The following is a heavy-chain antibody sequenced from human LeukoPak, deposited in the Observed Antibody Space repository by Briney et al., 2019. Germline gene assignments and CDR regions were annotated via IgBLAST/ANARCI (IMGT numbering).Heavy chain of an antibody. CDR2: IYYSGST. CDR1: GGSISSYY. J-gene: IGHJ4*02. V-gene: IGHV4-59*01. Sequence: PSETLSLTCTVSGGSISSYYWSWIRQPPGRGLEWIGYIYYSGSTNYNPSLKSRVTISVDTSKNQFSLKLSSVTAADTAVYYCARGRSESSYWGQGTLVTVSS. D-gene: IGHD6-6*01. CDR3: ARGRSESSY.